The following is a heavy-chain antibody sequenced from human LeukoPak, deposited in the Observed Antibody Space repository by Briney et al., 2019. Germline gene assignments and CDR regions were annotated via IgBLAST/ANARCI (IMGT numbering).Heavy chain of an antibody. CDR2: ISGSGGST. CDR3: AKDHPSYYDFWSGYYADY. V-gene: IGHV3-23*01. CDR1: GFTFSSYA. D-gene: IGHD3-3*01. Sequence: QPGGSLRLSCAASGFTFSSYAMSWVRQAPGKGLEWVSAISGSGGSTYYADSVKGRFTISRDNSKNTLYLQMISLRPEDTAVYYCAKDHPSYYDFWSGYYADYWGQGTRVIVSS. J-gene: IGHJ4*02.